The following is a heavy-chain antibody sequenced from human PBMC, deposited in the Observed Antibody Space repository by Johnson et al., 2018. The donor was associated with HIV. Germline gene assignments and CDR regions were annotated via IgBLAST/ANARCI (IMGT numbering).Heavy chain of an antibody. Sequence: VQLVESVGGLVQPGGSLRLSCAASGFTFSAYAMSWVRQAPGKGLEWVSYISSSGSTIYYADSVKGRFTISRDNAKNSLYLQMNSLRAEDTALYYCAKELRYGSGSPDAFDIWGQGTMVTVSS. CDR1: GFTFSAYA. J-gene: IGHJ3*02. V-gene: IGHV3-11*01. CDR3: AKELRYGSGSPDAFDI. D-gene: IGHD3-10*01. CDR2: ISSSGSTI.